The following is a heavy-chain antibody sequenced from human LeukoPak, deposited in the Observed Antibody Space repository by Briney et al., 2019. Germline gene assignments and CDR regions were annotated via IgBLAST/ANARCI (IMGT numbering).Heavy chain of an antibody. CDR1: GGSISSYY. J-gene: IGHJ5*02. CDR3: ARDRYSSGWTQSSS. CDR2: IYYSGST. D-gene: IGHD6-19*01. V-gene: IGHV4-59*01. Sequence: SETLSLTCTVSGGSISSYYWSWIRQPPGKGLEWIGYIYYSGSTNYNPSLKSRVTISVDTSKNQFSLKLSSVTAADTAVYYCARDRYSSGWTQSSSWGQGTLVTVSS.